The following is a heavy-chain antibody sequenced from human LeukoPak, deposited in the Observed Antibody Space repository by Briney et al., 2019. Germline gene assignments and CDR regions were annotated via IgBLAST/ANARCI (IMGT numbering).Heavy chain of an antibody. CDR3: ATSSGWYPKYFDY. D-gene: IGHD6-19*01. J-gene: IGHJ4*02. V-gene: IGHV3-23*01. CDR2: ISGSGGAT. CDR1: GFTFSTYP. Sequence: GGSLRLSCAASGFTFSTYPMSWVRQAPGKGLEWVSAISGSGGATYYADSVKGRFTISRDNSKNTLYLQMNSLRAEDTALYYCATSSGWYPKYFDYWGQGTLVTVSS.